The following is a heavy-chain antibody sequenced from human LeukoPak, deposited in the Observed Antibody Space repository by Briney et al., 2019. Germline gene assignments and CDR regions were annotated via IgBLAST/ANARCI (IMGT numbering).Heavy chain of an antibody. J-gene: IGHJ3*02. CDR1: GFTFSNYA. CDR2: ISYDGSNK. D-gene: IGHD4-17*01. CDR3: ARYFTVNDAFYI. V-gene: IGHV3-30-3*01. Sequence: PGRSLRLSCAASGFTFSNYAMYWVRHAPRKGLGWVAVISYDGSNKYYADSVKGRFTISRDNSKNTLYLQMNSLRAEDTAVYYCARYFTVNDAFYIWGQGTMVTVSS.